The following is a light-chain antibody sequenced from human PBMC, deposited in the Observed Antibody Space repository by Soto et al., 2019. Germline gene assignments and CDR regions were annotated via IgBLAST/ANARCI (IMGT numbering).Light chain of an antibody. CDR2: GAS. Sequence: DVRLNQSPSSLSASVGDSIALTGRASRTINTYLNWFQQKPGEPPRLLIYGASTLHDGVPSRFSGSGSGADFTLTISGLQPEDFASYHCQQTYSDISFGGGTKVDIK. V-gene: IGKV1-39*01. CDR1: RTINTY. J-gene: IGKJ4*01. CDR3: QQTYSDIS.